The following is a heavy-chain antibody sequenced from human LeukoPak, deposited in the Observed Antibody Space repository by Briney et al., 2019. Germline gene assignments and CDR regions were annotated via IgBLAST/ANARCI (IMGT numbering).Heavy chain of an antibody. V-gene: IGHV3-21*01. Sequence: GGSLRLSCAASGFTFSSYWMSWVRQAPGKGLEWVSSISSSSSYIYYADSVRGRFTISRDNAKNSLYLQMNSLRAEDTAVYYCASSIQLWLQHYWGQGTLVTVSS. CDR2: ISSSSSYI. CDR3: ASSIQLWLQHY. CDR1: GFTFSSYW. D-gene: IGHD5-18*01. J-gene: IGHJ4*02.